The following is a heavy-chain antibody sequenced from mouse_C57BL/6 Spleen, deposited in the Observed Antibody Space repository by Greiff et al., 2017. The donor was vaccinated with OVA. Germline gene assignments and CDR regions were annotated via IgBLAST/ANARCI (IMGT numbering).Heavy chain of an antibody. J-gene: IGHJ1*03. D-gene: IGHD2-4*01. CDR1: GYTFTSYG. Sequence: LQESGAELARPGASVKLSCKASGYTFTSYGISWVKQRTGQGLEWIGEIYPRSGNTYYNEKFKGKATLTADKSSSTAYMELRSLTSEDSAVYFCAREGDYPGYFDVWGTGTTVTVSS. CDR2: IYPRSGNT. CDR3: AREGDYPGYFDV. V-gene: IGHV1-81*01.